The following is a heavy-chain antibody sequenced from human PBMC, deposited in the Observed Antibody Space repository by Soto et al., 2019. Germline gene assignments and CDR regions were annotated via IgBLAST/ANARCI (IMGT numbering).Heavy chain of an antibody. Sequence: EAPLVESGGGLVQPGGSLRLSCAASGFTFSSYSMNWVRQAPGKGLEWVSSISSSGNTIYYADSVKGRFTNSRDNAKNSVYLQMNRPRAWEPAVYYCARDLPTGALGYWCQGTLVTVSS. V-gene: IGHV3-48*01. CDR3: ARDLPTGALGY. CDR1: GFTFSSYS. D-gene: IGHD1-1*01. J-gene: IGHJ4*02. CDR2: ISSSGNTI.